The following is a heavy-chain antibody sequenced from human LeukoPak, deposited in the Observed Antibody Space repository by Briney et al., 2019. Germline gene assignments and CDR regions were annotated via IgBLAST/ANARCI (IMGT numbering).Heavy chain of an antibody. J-gene: IGHJ3*02. CDR3: ARDKIAVAGTGAFDI. CDR2: ISYDGSNK. V-gene: IGHV3-30*03. Sequence: GGSLRLSCAASGFTFSSYWMSWVRQAPGKGLEWVAVISYDGSNKYYADSVKGRFTISRDNSKNTLYLQMNSLRAEDTAVYYCARDKIAVAGTGAFDIWGQGTMVTVSS. D-gene: IGHD6-19*01. CDR1: GFTFSSYW.